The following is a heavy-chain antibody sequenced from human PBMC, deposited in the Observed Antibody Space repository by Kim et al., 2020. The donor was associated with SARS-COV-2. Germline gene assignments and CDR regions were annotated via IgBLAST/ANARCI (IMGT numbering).Heavy chain of an antibody. V-gene: IGHV3-23*01. CDR3: AKEYCGGDCYYYYMDV. J-gene: IGHJ6*03. D-gene: IGHD2-21*01. Sequence: GGSLRLSCAASGFTFSSYAMSWVRQAPGKGLEWVSAISGSGGSTYYADSVKGRFTISRDNSKNTLYLQMNSLRAEDTAVYYCAKEYCGGDCYYYYMDVWGKGTTVTVSS. CDR2: ISGSGGST. CDR1: GFTFSSYA.